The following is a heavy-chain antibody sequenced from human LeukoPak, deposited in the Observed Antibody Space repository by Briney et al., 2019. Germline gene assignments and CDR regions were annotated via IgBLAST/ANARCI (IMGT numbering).Heavy chain of an antibody. Sequence: GGSLRLSCAASGFTFSSYGMHWVRQAPGKGLEWVAVIWYDGSNKYYADSVKGRSTISRDNSKNTLYLQMNSLRAEDTAVYYCARGSPDIVATVPDYWGQGTLVTVSS. D-gene: IGHD5-12*01. CDR3: ARGSPDIVATVPDY. J-gene: IGHJ4*02. V-gene: IGHV3-33*01. CDR2: IWYDGSNK. CDR1: GFTFSSYG.